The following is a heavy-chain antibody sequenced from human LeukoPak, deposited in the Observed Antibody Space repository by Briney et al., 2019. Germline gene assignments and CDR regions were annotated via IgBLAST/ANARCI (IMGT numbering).Heavy chain of an antibody. CDR2: SNAGNGNT. Sequence: ASVKVSCKASGYTFTSYAMHWVRQAPGQRLEWMGWSNAGNGNTKYSQEFQGRVTITRDTSASTAYMELSSLRSEDMAVYYCARAYNYYDSSGYYLGYYFDYWGQETLVTVSS. CDR1: GYTFTSYA. J-gene: IGHJ4*02. CDR3: ARAYNYYDSSGYYLGYYFDY. D-gene: IGHD3-22*01. V-gene: IGHV1-3*02.